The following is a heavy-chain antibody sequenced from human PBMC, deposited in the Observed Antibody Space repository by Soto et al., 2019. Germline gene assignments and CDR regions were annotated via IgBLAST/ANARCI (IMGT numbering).Heavy chain of an antibody. CDR2: ISRSSTGI. J-gene: IGHJ6*02. Sequence: EVQLVESGGGLVQPGGSLRLSCAASGFTFSLYSMSWVRQAPGKGLEWVSYISRSSTGIHYADSVKGRFTISRDDATNSMHMQMNSLRDGDTAVYSCARAVTWGLDVWGQGTTVSISS. CDR3: ARAVTWGLDV. V-gene: IGHV3-48*02. CDR1: GFTFSLYS. D-gene: IGHD3-10*01.